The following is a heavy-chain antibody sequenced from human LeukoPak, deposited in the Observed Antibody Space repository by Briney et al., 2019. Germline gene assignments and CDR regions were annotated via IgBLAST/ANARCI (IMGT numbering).Heavy chain of an antibody. CDR2: IYTSGST. D-gene: IGHD2-2*01. CDR1: GGSISSGSYY. V-gene: IGHV4-61*02. CDR3: ARGRRCSSTSCYAYYYYYMDV. Sequence: KTSQTLSLTSTVSGGSISSGSYYWSWIRQPPGKGLEWSGCIYTSGSTNYHPSLKSRHTISVDTSKNQFTLTLSSVTAADPAVYYCARGRRCSSTSCYAYYYYYMDVWGKGTTVTVSS. J-gene: IGHJ6*03.